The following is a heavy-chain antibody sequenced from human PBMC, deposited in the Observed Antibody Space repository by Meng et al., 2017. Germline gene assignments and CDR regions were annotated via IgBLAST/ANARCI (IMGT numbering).Heavy chain of an antibody. CDR1: GFTFSSYA. CDR3: AKSGYGYDY. J-gene: IGHJ4*02. Sequence: EGQLVGAGGGLGQPGGSLGLSGAASGFTFSSYAMSWVRQAPGKGLEWVSAISGSGGSTYYADSVKGRFTISRDNSKNTLYLQMNSLRAEDTAVYYCAKSGYGYDYWGQGTLVTVSS. V-gene: IGHV3-23*04. D-gene: IGHD5-12*01. CDR2: ISGSGGST.